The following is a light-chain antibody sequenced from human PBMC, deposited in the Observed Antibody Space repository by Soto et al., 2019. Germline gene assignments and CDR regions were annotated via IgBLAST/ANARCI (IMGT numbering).Light chain of an antibody. CDR3: QQRRNWHLT. CDR2: DAS. Sequence: EIVLTQSPATLSLSPGERATLSCRASQSVGYYLAWYQQKPGQAPRLLIYDASNRATAIPARFSGSGSGTDVTLTISSLEPEDFAVYYCQQRRNWHLTFGGGTKVEIK. CDR1: QSVGYY. J-gene: IGKJ4*01. V-gene: IGKV3-11*01.